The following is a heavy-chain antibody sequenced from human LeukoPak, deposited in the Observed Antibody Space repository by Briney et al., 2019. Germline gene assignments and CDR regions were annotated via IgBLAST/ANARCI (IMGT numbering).Heavy chain of an antibody. CDR1: GYTFTSYY. Sequence: ASVEVSCKASGYTFTSYYMHWVRQAPGQGHEWMGIINPSGGSTGYAQKFQGRVTMTRDTSTSTVYMELSSLRSEDTAVYYCARDKGTSYLLDYWGQGTLVTVSS. CDR3: ARDKGTSYLLDY. CDR2: INPSGGST. J-gene: IGHJ4*02. V-gene: IGHV1-46*01. D-gene: IGHD2-2*01.